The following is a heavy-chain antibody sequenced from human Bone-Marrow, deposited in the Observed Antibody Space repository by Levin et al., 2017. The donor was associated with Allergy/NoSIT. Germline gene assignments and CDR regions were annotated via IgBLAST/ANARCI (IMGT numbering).Heavy chain of an antibody. CDR3: AAIPGLEYSSSFDY. CDR2: IVVGSGNT. V-gene: IGHV1-58*01. D-gene: IGHD6-6*01. CDR1: GFTFTSSA. Sequence: SVKVSCKASGFTFTSSAVQWVRQARGQRLEWIGWIVVGSGNTNYAQKFQERVTITRDMSTSTAYMELSSLRSEDTAVYYCAAIPGLEYSSSFDYWGQGTLVTVSS. J-gene: IGHJ4*02.